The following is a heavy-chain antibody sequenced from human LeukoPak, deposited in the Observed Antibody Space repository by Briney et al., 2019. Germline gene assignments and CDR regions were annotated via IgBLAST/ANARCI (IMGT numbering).Heavy chain of an antibody. D-gene: IGHD3-9*01. CDR1: GFRTIDYV. CDR3: ATDFDWAFNI. Sequence: PGGSLRLSCAASGFRTIDYVMNCVRQAPGKGLEWVSYIDTSSSRIHYADSVKGRFTISRDDAKNSLYLQMNSLRDEDTAVYYCATDFDWAFNIWGQGTMVTVSS. J-gene: IGHJ3*02. CDR2: IDTSSSRI. V-gene: IGHV3-48*02.